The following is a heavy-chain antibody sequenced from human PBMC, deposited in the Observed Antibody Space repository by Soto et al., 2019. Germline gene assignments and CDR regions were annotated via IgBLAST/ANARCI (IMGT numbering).Heavy chain of an antibody. CDR3: VRQWGNYFDF. CDR2: IDYVGST. D-gene: IGHD7-27*01. Sequence: QVQLRESGPGLVKSSETLSLTCSVSGDSINSRYWSWIRQPPGKGLEWIGYIDYVGSTSYAPSLQSRVTMSVDTSKNQVSLKLRYVTAADTAVYYCVRQWGNYFDFWGQGTLVTVSS. J-gene: IGHJ4*02. V-gene: IGHV4-59*11. CDR1: GDSINSRY.